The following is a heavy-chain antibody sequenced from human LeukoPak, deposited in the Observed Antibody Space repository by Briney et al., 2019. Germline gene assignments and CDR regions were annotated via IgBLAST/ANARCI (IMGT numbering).Heavy chain of an antibody. D-gene: IGHD6-19*01. J-gene: IGHJ5*02. CDR3: ARREAYSSDWYFWFDH. CDR1: GFTFSSYS. CDR2: ISSSSYI. Sequence: GGSLRLSCAASGFTFSSYSMNWVRQAPGKGLEWVSSISSSSYIYYADSVKGRFTISRDNAKNSLYLQMNSLRAEDTAVYYCARREAYSSDWYFWFDHWGQGTLVTVSS. V-gene: IGHV3-21*01.